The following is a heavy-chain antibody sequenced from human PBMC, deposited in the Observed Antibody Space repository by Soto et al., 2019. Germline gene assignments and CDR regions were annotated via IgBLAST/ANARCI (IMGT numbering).Heavy chain of an antibody. CDR1: GGSFSGYY. J-gene: IGHJ4*02. V-gene: IGHV4-34*01. CDR3: ARLRRGFYFDY. Sequence: QVQLQQWGAGLLKPSETLSLTCAVYGGSFSGYYWSWIRQPPGKGLEWIGEINHSGSTNYNPSLKSRVTISVDTSKNQFSLKLSSVTAADTAVYYCARLRRGFYFDYWGQGTLVTVS. D-gene: IGHD3-10*01. CDR2: INHSGST.